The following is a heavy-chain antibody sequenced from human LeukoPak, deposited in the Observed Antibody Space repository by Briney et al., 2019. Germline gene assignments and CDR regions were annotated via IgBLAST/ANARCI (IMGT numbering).Heavy chain of an antibody. D-gene: IGHD1-14*01. CDR3: AKEYPVRNQFDY. Sequence: GGSLRLSCAASGFTFSTYSMNWVRQAPGKGLEWVSAISAGGGNTYCADSVKGRFTISRDNSKNTLFLEMNSLRAEDTAVYYCAKEYPVRNQFDYWGQGTLVAVSS. CDR1: GFTFSTYS. CDR2: ISAGGGNT. J-gene: IGHJ4*02. V-gene: IGHV3-23*01.